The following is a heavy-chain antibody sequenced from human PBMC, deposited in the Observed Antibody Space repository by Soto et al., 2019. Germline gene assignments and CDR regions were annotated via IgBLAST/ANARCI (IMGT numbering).Heavy chain of an antibody. CDR1: GGSISSGGYY. V-gene: IGHV4-31*03. CDR2: IYYSGST. CDR3: ARDLYDILTGHRFDY. J-gene: IGHJ4*02. D-gene: IGHD3-9*01. Sequence: PSETLSRTGTFAGGSISSGGYYWSWIRQHPGKGLEWIGYIYYSGSTYYNPSLKSRVTISVDTSKNQFSLKLSSVTAADTAVYYCARDLYDILTGHRFDYWGQGTLVTVSS.